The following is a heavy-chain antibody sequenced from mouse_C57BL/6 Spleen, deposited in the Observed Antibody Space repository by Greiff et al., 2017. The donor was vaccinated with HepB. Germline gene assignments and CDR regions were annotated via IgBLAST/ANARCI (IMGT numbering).Heavy chain of an antibody. V-gene: IGHV1-15*01. Sequence: VQLKESGAELVRPGASVTLSCKASGYTFTDYEMHWVKQTPVHGLEWIGAIDPETGGTAYNQKFKGKAILTADKSSSTAYMELRSLTSEDSAVYYCTTYYYGSFYAMDYWGQGTSVTVSS. J-gene: IGHJ4*01. D-gene: IGHD1-1*01. CDR1: GYTFTDYE. CDR3: TTYYYGSFYAMDY. CDR2: IDPETGGT.